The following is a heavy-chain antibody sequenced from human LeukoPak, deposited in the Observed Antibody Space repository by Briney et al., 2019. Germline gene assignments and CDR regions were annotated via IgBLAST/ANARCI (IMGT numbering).Heavy chain of an antibody. J-gene: IGHJ4*02. CDR1: GFTFSSYW. CDR2: IKEDGSIQ. D-gene: IGHD6-19*01. CDR3: ARDVWTGVAVSDY. Sequence: GGSLRLSSVASGFTFSSYWMTWVRQAPGQGLEWLANIKEDGSIQYYLDSVRGRFTISRDNAKTSVYLQLNSLRADDTAVYYCARDVWTGVAVSDYWGQGTLVTVSS. V-gene: IGHV3-7*01.